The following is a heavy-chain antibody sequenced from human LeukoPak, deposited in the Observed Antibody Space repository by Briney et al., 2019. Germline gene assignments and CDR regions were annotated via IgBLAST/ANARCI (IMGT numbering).Heavy chain of an antibody. Sequence: SVKVSCKASGYTFTSYAISWVRQAPGQGLEWMGGIIPIFGTANYAQKFQGRVTITADESTSTAYMELSSLRSEDTAVYYCARQGEYNYDFWSGYYTDAFDIWGQGTMVTVSS. CDR3: ARQGEYNYDFWSGYYTDAFDI. CDR2: IIPIFGTA. D-gene: IGHD3-3*01. V-gene: IGHV1-69*13. J-gene: IGHJ3*02. CDR1: GYTFTSYA.